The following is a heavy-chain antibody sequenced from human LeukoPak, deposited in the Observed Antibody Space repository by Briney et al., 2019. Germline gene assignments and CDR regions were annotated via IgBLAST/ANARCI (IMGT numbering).Heavy chain of an antibody. J-gene: IGHJ5*02. CDR2: ITSDGGGT. CDR1: GFTFSSYA. CDR3: ARVGGSSWYHNWFDP. D-gene: IGHD6-13*01. V-gene: IGHV3-23*01. Sequence: GGSLRPSCAASGFTFSSYAMAWVRQAPGKGLEWVSTITSDGGGTYYTDSVKGRFTISRDNSKNTLFLQMNSLRAEDTAVYYCARVGGSSWYHNWFDPWGQGTLVTVSS.